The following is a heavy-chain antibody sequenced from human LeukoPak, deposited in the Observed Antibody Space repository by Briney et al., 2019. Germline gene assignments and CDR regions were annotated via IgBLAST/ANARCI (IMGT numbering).Heavy chain of an antibody. Sequence: GGSLRLSCAASGSTFNNYAMSWVRQAPGKGLECVSGVTPGGNIPYYADSVKGRFTISRDNSNNTLYLQMGSLRAADTALYYCAKDIWLVSSGFQTFDLWGQGTLVTVSS. CDR2: VTPGGNIP. D-gene: IGHD3-22*01. V-gene: IGHV3-23*01. CDR3: AKDIWLVSSGFQTFDL. CDR1: GSTFNNYA. J-gene: IGHJ4*02.